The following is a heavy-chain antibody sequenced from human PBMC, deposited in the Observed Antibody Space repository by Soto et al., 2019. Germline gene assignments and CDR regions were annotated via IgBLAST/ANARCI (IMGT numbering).Heavy chain of an antibody. CDR1: GFTFSSYA. D-gene: IGHD6-13*01. V-gene: IGHV3-30-3*01. J-gene: IGHJ6*02. CDR2: ISYDGSNK. Sequence: QVQLVESGGGVVQPGRSLRLSCAASGFTFSSYAMHWVRQAPGKGLEWVAVISYDGSNKYYADSVKCRFTISRDNSKNTLYLQMNSLRAEDTAVYYCARGPVAAAALYYYYGMDVWGQGTTVTVSS. CDR3: ARGPVAAAALYYYYGMDV.